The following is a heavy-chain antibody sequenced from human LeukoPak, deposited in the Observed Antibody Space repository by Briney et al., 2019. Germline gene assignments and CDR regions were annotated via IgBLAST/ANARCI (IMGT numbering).Heavy chain of an antibody. V-gene: IGHV4-59*01. CDR3: ARDRGGILTGYYYFDY. D-gene: IGHD3-9*01. CDR1: GGSISSYY. CDR2: IYYSGST. J-gene: IGHJ4*02. Sequence: PSETLSLTCTVSGGSISSYYWSWIRQPPGKGLEWIGYIYYSGSTNYNPSLKSRVTISVDTSKNQFSLKMSSVTAADTAVYYCARDRGGILTGYYYFDYWGREPWSPSPQ.